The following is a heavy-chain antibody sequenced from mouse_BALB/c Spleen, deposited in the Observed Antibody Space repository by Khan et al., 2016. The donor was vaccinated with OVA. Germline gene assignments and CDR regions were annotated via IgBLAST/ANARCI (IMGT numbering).Heavy chain of an antibody. J-gene: IGHJ3*01. D-gene: IGHD2-2*01. Sequence: EVKLVESGPELMKPGASVKISCKASGYSFTSYYIHWVMQRHGESLEWIGYIDPFSGGSTYNQKFKGKATLTVDKSSSTAYIHLSNLTSEDSAVYYCTRHGYVAWFTYWGQGTLVTVSA. CDR2: IDPFSGGS. CDR3: TRHGYVAWFTY. V-gene: IGHV1-31*01. CDR1: GYSFTSYY.